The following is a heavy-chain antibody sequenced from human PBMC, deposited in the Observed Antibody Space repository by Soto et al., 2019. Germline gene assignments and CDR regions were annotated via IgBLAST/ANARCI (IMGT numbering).Heavy chain of an antibody. Sequence: GGSLRLSCAASGFTFSNAWMNWVRQAPGKGLEWVGRIKSKTDGGTTDYAAPVKGRFTISRDDSKNTLYLQMNSLKTEDTAVYYCTTDVPDCSGGSCYFTLYFDYWGQGTLVTVSS. J-gene: IGHJ4*02. V-gene: IGHV3-15*07. CDR2: IKSKTDGGTT. CDR3: TTDVPDCSGGSCYFTLYFDY. CDR1: GFTFSNAW. D-gene: IGHD2-15*01.